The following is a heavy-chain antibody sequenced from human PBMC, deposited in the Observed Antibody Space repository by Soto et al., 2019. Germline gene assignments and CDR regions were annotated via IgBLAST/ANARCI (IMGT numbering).Heavy chain of an antibody. Sequence: GASVKVSCKASGYTFTSYGISWVRQAPGQGLEWMVWISAYNGNTNYAQKLQGRVTMTTDTSTSTAYMELRSLRSDDTAVYYCARGITMIVVVTEDDAFDIWGQGTMVTVSS. CDR3: ARGITMIVVVTEDDAFDI. CDR2: ISAYNGNT. D-gene: IGHD3-22*01. J-gene: IGHJ3*02. V-gene: IGHV1-18*01. CDR1: GYTFTSYG.